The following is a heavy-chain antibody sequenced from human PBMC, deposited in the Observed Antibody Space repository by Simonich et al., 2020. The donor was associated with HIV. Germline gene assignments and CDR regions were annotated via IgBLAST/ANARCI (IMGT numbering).Heavy chain of an antibody. CDR1: GGSFSGYF. Sequence: QVHLQQWGAGLLKPSETLSLTCAVYGGSFSGYFWSWIRQPPGKGLEWIGEINHSGSTNNNPSLKSRVTTSVDPATNQFSLKLSSVTAADTAVYYCARLKVVGTTNVLYYFDYWGQGTLVTVSS. CDR3: ARLKVVGTTNVLYYFDY. J-gene: IGHJ4*02. V-gene: IGHV4-34*01. D-gene: IGHD1-26*01. CDR2: INHSGST.